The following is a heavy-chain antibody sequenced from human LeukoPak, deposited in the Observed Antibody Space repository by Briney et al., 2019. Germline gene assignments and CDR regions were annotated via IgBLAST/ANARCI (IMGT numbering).Heavy chain of an antibody. V-gene: IGHV4-61*02. CDR3: ARDGRGELPTPDAFDI. J-gene: IGHJ3*02. CDR1: GGSISSGSYY. D-gene: IGHD1-26*01. Sequence: SETLSLTCTVSGGSISSGSYYWSWIRQPAGKGLEWIGRIYTSGSTNYNPSLKSRVTISVDTSKNQFSLKLSSVTAADTAVYYCARDGRGELPTPDAFDIWGQGTMVTVSS. CDR2: IYTSGST.